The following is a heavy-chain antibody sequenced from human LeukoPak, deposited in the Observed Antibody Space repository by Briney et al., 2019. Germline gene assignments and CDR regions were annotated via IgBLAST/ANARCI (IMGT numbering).Heavy chain of an antibody. CDR3: ARSRGSYDFWSGYYDFDY. D-gene: IGHD3-3*01. J-gene: IGHJ4*02. CDR1: GGSISSYY. V-gene: IGHV4-59*12. Sequence: SETPSLTCTVSGGSISSYYWSWIRQPPGKGLEWIGYIYYSGSTNYNPSLKSRVTISVDRSKNQFSLKLSSVTAADTAVYYCARSRGSYDFWSGYYDFDYWGQGTLVTVSS. CDR2: IYYSGST.